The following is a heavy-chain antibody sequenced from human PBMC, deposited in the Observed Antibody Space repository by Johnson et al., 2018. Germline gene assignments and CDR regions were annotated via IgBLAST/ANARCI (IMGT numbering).Heavy chain of an antibody. J-gene: IGHJ6*02. Sequence: EVQLVETGVEVQKPGESLKISCKGSGYSFTKYWIAWVRQKPGKGLEWMGPIYPGDSDDRSSPPLPGQVTLSADKSISTAYLQWSSLKASDTAIYYCARLGENYDDLDGRYSYGMDVWGQGTTVTVSS. CDR2: IYPGDSDD. V-gene: IGHV5-51*01. D-gene: IGHD3-22*01. CDR1: GYSFTKYW. CDR3: ARLGENYDDLDGRYSYGMDV.